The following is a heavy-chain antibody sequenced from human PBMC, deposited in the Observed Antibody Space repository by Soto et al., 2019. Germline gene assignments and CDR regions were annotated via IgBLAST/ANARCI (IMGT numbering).Heavy chain of an antibody. CDR3: ARGLTWHSGTYIYHHGMDV. CDR1: GFTFSNFA. V-gene: IGHV3-30-3*01. Sequence: SVSLSFVSSGFTFSNFATHWVRQAPGKGLEWVAIISYDGANKYYADSGKGRFTISRDNSENTLYLQMESLRPEDTAVYYCARGLTWHSGTYIYHHGMDVWGQGTTVTVSS. D-gene: IGHD1-26*01. J-gene: IGHJ6*02. CDR2: ISYDGANK.